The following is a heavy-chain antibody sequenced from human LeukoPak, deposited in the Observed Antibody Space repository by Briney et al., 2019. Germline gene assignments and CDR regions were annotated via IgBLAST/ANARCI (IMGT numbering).Heavy chain of an antibody. Sequence: GGSLRLSCAASGFTFSSYGMSWVRQAPGKGLEWVSAISGSGGSTYYADSVKGRFTISRDNSKNTLYLQMNSLRAEDTAVYYCAKVGRYQLLAFDYWGQGTLVSVSS. V-gene: IGHV3-23*01. CDR1: GFTFSSYG. D-gene: IGHD2-2*01. CDR3: AKVGRYQLLAFDY. CDR2: ISGSGGST. J-gene: IGHJ4*02.